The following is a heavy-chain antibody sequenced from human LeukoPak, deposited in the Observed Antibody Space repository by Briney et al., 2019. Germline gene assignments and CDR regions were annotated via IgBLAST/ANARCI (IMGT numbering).Heavy chain of an antibody. CDR3: ARDKQVGATHFDN. V-gene: IGHV3-7*01. Sequence: GGSLRLSCAASGFTFSSYWMSWVRQAPGKGLEWVANIRQGGGEIYYVDSVKGRFTISRDNAKNSLYLQMNSLRAEDTAVYYCARDKQVGATHFDNWGQGTLVTVSS. D-gene: IGHD1-26*01. J-gene: IGHJ4*02. CDR1: GFTFSSYW. CDR2: IRQGGGEI.